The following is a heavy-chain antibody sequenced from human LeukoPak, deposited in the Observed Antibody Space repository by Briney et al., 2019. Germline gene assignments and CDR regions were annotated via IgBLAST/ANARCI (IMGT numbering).Heavy chain of an antibody. V-gene: IGHV3-15*01. CDR3: TTHPPDYGVYEFDF. D-gene: IGHD4-17*01. J-gene: IGHJ4*02. Sequence: PGGSLRLSCVAYGFSFYNAWMAWVRQAPGKGLEWVGLIKSNSDGGSTDYATPVKGRFTISRDDSRNTLFLEMNSLKIEDTAVYYCTTHPPDYGVYEFDFWGQGTLVTVSS. CDR1: GFSFYNAW. CDR2: IKSNSDGGST.